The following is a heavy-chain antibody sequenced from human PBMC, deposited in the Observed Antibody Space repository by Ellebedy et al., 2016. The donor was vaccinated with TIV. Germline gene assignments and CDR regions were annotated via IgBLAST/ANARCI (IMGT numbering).Heavy chain of an antibody. V-gene: IGHV3-72*01. D-gene: IGHD4-17*01. Sequence: GESLKISCAASGVTFSDGVMDWVRQVPGKGLEWLARSRNKASGYTTEYAASVKGRFAISRDDSKNSLYLQMNSLKTEDTAVYYCARGTTGAPPLESWGPGTLVTVSS. CDR2: SRNKASGYTT. J-gene: IGHJ4*02. CDR3: ARGTTGAPPLES. CDR1: GVTFSDGV.